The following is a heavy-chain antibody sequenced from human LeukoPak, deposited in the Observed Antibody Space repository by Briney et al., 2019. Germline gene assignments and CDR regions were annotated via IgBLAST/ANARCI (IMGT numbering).Heavy chain of an antibody. V-gene: IGHV3-23*01. CDR2: ISADGTRA. Sequence: PGGSLRLSCAASGFTFSSYAMDWVRQTPGMGLEWVSAISADGTRAYYADSVKGRFTVSRDNSKNTLYVQMNSLRAEDTAVYYCAKERGAEYLQYWGQGTLVTVSS. CDR1: GFTFSSYA. CDR3: AKERGAEYLQY. J-gene: IGHJ1*01.